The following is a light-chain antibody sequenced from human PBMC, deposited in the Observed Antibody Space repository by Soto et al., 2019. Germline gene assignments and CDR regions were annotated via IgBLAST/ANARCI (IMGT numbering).Light chain of an antibody. CDR3: QQPSSSPLT. V-gene: IGKV3-11*01. CDR1: QSVSSY. CDR2: DAF. J-gene: IGKJ4*01. Sequence: EIQMTQSPATLSLSPGERATITCRASQSVSSYLAWYQQKPGQPPSLLIYDAFNWATGIPSRFGGSGCGAEFTLTISSLESGDFAVYYCQQPSSSPLTFGEGTKVELK.